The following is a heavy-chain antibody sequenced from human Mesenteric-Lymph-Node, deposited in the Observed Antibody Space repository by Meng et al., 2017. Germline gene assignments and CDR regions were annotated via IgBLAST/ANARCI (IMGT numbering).Heavy chain of an antibody. CDR2: IRSKAYRETT. Sequence: GESLKISCTASGFSFGDSAMSWVRQAPGKGLEWVGLIRSKAYRETTEYAASVRGRFTTSRDDSKSIAYLQMNSLKPEDSALYYCTRGRIAAPGDGQWDAFDFWGQGTMVTVSS. CDR3: TRGRIAAPGDGQWDAFDF. D-gene: IGHD6-13*01. J-gene: IGHJ3*01. CDR1: GFSFGDSA. V-gene: IGHV3-49*04.